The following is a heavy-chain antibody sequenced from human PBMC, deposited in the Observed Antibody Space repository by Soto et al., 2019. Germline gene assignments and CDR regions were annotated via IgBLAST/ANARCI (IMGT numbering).Heavy chain of an antibody. V-gene: IGHV3-23*01. CDR2: IFSGVGNT. CDR3: ARDRLSYG. Sequence: PGGSLRLSCSASGFTMNTYTMGWVRLAPGKGLEWVSTIFSGVGNTRYAGSVTGRFSVSRDNSKNVMYLQMNNLGVADTAIYYCARDRLSYG. CDR1: GFTMNTYT. J-gene: IGHJ6*01.